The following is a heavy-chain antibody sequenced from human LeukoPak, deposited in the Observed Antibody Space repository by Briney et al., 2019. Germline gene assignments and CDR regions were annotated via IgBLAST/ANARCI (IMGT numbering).Heavy chain of an antibody. CDR3: AKDSQQLIRSSGLTDY. V-gene: IGHV3-9*01. J-gene: IGHJ4*02. CDR2: ISWNSGSI. D-gene: IGHD6-19*01. Sequence: GGSLRRSCAASGFTFDDYAMHWVRQAPGKGLEWVSGISWNSGSIGYADSVKGRFTISRDNAKNSLYLQMNSLRAEDTALYYCAKDSQQLIRSSGLTDYWGQGTLVTVSS. CDR1: GFTFDDYA.